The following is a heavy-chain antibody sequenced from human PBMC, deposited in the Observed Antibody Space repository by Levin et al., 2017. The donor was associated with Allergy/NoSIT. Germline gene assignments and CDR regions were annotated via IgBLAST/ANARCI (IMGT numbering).Heavy chain of an antibody. CDR1: GFTFSSYS. V-gene: IGHV3-48*01. D-gene: IGHD3-10*01. CDR2: ISSSSSTI. CDR3: ARDRPSGVRGSSVDY. J-gene: IGHJ4*02. Sequence: GGSLRLSCAASGFTFSSYSMNWVRQAPGKGLEWVSYISSSSSTIYYADSVKGRFTISRDNAKNSLYLQMNSLRAEDTAVYYCARDRPSGVRGSSVDYWGQGTLVTVSS.